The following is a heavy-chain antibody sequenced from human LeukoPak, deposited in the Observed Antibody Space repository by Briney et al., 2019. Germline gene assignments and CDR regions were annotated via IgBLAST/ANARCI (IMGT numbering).Heavy chain of an antibody. J-gene: IGHJ4*02. CDR3: ARDHYDSSGYYSNNFDY. V-gene: IGHV1-69*05. CDR2: IIPIFGTA. D-gene: IGHD3-22*01. CDR1: GGTFSGYA. Sequence: ASVKVSCKASGGTFSGYAISWVRQAPGQGLEWMGGIIPIFGTANYAQKFQGRVTITTDESTSTAYMELSSLRSEDTAVYYCARDHYDSSGYYSNNFDYWGQGTLVTVSS.